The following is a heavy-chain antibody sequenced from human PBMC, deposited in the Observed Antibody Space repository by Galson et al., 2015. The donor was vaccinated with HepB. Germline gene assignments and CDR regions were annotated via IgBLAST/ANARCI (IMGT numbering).Heavy chain of an antibody. CDR3: VKERGYGDYISYYFHY. CDR1: GFSFSEYA. V-gene: IGHV3-9*01. D-gene: IGHD4-17*01. CDR2: ISWRSGVI. Sequence: SLRLSCAVSGFSFSEYAMHWVRQVPEKGLEWVSSISWRSGVIDYADAVKGRFTISRDNAKSALYLQLNSLTVGDTALYYCVKERGYGDYISYYFHYWGQGTLVTVSS. J-gene: IGHJ4*02.